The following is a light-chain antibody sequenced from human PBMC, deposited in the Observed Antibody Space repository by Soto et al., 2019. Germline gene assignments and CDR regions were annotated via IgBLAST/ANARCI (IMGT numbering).Light chain of an antibody. CDR1: QSVSLS. Sequence: EIVLTQSPATLSLSPGGRATLSCRASQSVSLSLAWYQQKPGQAPRLLIYDASNRATGIPDRFSGSGSGTDFTLTISRLEPEDFAVYYCQQYGSSGTFGQGTKVDIK. J-gene: IGKJ1*01. CDR3: QQYGSSGT. CDR2: DAS. V-gene: IGKV3-20*01.